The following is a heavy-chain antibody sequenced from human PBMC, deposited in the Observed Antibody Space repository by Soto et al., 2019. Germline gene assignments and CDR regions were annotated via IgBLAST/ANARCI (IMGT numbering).Heavy chain of an antibody. CDR2: IWNDGSNK. J-gene: IGHJ6*02. CDR3: ARVGTMVRGVIITFHGMDV. CDR1: GFTFISHG. Sequence: GGSLRLSCAASGFTFISHGMHWVRQAPGKGLEWVAVIWNDGSNKYYADSVKGRFTISRDNSKNTLYLQMNSLRDEDTAVYYCARVGTMVRGVIITFHGMDVWGQGTTVTVSS. D-gene: IGHD3-10*01. V-gene: IGHV3-33*01.